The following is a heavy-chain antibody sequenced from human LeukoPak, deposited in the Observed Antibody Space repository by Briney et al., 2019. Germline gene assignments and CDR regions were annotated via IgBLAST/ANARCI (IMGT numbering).Heavy chain of an antibody. D-gene: IGHD3-22*01. V-gene: IGHV3-30*02. CDR1: GLTFSTYG. Sequence: GGSLRLSCAASGLTFSTYGIHWVRQAPGKGLEWVAFIGYDGRNKYYADSVKGRFTISRDNSKNTLYLQMNSLRAEDTAVYYCARGDAMIVVVANFDYWGQGTLVTVSS. CDR3: ARGDAMIVVVANFDY. J-gene: IGHJ4*02. CDR2: IGYDGRNK.